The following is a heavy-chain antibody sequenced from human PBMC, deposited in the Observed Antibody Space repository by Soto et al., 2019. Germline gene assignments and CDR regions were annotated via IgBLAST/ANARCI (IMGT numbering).Heavy chain of an antibody. V-gene: IGHV3-30-3*01. CDR1: GFIFRNYA. J-gene: IGHJ1*01. Sequence: QVQLVESGGGVVQPGRSLRLSCAASGFIFRNYAMHWVRQAPGKGLEWVALISYDGIKNYYADSVKGRITISRDNSNNTLYLHMSSLRAEDTAVYYCARDKTGNVSYLRYWGQGTLVTVSS. CDR2: ISYDGIKN. CDR3: ARDKTGNVSYLRY. D-gene: IGHD1-26*01.